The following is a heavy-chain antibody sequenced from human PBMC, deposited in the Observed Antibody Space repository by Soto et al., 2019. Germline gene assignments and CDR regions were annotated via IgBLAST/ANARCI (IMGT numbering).Heavy chain of an antibody. V-gene: IGHV3-48*03. CDR1: GFTFSSYE. Sequence: SLRLSCAASGFTFSSYEMNWVRQAPGKGLEWVSYISSSGSTIYYADSVKGRLTISRDNAKNSLYLQMNSLRAEDTAVYYCANLYYYDSSGPRGAFDIWGQGTMVTVSS. CDR3: ANLYYYDSSGPRGAFDI. J-gene: IGHJ3*02. D-gene: IGHD3-22*01. CDR2: ISSSGSTI.